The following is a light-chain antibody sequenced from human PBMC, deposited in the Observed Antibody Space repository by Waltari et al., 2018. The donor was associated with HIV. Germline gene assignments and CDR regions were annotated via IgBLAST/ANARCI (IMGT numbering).Light chain of an antibody. J-gene: IGLJ2*01. CDR1: SCNIASNY. Sequence: NFMLTQPHSVSESPGKTVVISCTRSSCNIASNYVPWYQQRPGSAPTTVIYEDNQRPSGVPARFSGSIDRSSNSASLTISGLQTEDEADYYCQSYDYTTVLFGGGTKLTVL. CDR3: QSYDYTTVL. CDR2: EDN. V-gene: IGLV6-57*04.